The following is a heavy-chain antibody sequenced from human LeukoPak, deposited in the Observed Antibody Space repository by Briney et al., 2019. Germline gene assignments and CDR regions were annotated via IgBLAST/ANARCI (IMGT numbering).Heavy chain of an antibody. CDR2: INHSGST. D-gene: IGHD6-6*01. CDR1: GGSLSGYY. CDR3: ARSQQLDSDY. V-gene: IGHV4-34*01. Sequence: SETLSLTCAVYGGSLSGYYWSWIRQPPGKGLEWIGEINHSGSTNYNPSLKSRVTISVDTSKNQFSLKLSSVTAADTAVYYCARSQQLDSDYWGQGTLVTVSS. J-gene: IGHJ4*02.